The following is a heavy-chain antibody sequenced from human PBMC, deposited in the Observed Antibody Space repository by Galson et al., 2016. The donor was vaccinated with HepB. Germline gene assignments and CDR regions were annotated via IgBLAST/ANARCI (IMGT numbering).Heavy chain of an antibody. D-gene: IGHD3-3*01. CDR3: SKDRGRAYDFWGGPRWSLGMDV. V-gene: IGHV3-23*01. CDR1: GFTFNDFA. CDR2: ISGGGRTT. Sequence: SLRLSCAASGFTFNDFAMSWVRQAPGKGLEWVSGISGGGRTTFYSDSLKGRFPIFRDNSKNTLYLQMNSLRDEDTAVYYCSKDRGRAYDFWGGPRWSLGMDVWGPGTTVTVSS. J-gene: IGHJ6*02.